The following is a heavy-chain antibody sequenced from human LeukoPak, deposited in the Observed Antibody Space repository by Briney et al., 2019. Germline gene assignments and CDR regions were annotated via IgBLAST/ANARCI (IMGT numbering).Heavy chain of an antibody. CDR2: IKQDGSEK. CDR1: GFTFSSYW. V-gene: IGHV3-7*01. Sequence: GGSLRLSCAASGFTFSSYWMSWVCQAPGKGLEWVANIKQDGSEKYYVDSVKGRFTISRDNAKNSLYLQMNSLRAEDTAVYYCARDYYDILTGFLFDYWGQGTLVTVSS. CDR3: ARDYYDILTGFLFDY. D-gene: IGHD3-9*01. J-gene: IGHJ4*02.